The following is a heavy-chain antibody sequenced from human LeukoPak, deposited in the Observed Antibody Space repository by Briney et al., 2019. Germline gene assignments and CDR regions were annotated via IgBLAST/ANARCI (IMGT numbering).Heavy chain of an antibody. CDR3: ARGLMYNWNDGAFDI. J-gene: IGHJ3*02. Sequence: TGGSLRLSCAASGFTFSDYYMSWIRQAPGKGLEWVSYISSSSSYTNYADSVKGRFTISRDNAKNSLYLQMNSLRAEDTAVYYCARGLMYNWNDGAFDIWGQGTIVTVSS. CDR1: GFTFSDYY. V-gene: IGHV3-11*05. CDR2: ISSSSSYT. D-gene: IGHD1-20*01.